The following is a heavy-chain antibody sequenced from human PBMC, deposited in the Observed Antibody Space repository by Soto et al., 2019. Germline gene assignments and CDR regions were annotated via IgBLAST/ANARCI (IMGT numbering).Heavy chain of an antibody. J-gene: IGHJ3*02. CDR3: ASGSSDVFDI. CDR2: IYYSGST. Sequence: PSETLSLTCTVSGGSISSSSYYWGWIRQPPGKGLEWIGSIYYSGSTYYNPSLKSRVTISVDTSKNQFSLKLSSVTAADTAVYYCASGSSDVFDIWGQGTMVTVSS. CDR1: GGSISSSSYY. D-gene: IGHD5-12*01. V-gene: IGHV4-39*01.